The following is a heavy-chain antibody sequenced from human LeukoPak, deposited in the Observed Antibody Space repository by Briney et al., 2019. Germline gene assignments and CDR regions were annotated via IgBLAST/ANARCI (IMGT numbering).Heavy chain of an antibody. CDR1: GFTFDDYA. V-gene: IGHV3-43*02. CDR3: AKEIDTLGTNAFDI. J-gene: IGHJ3*02. Sequence: GGSLRLSCAASGFTFDDYAMHWVRQAPGKGLEWVSLISGDGGSTYYADSVRGRFTISRDNSKNSLYLQMDSLRIEDTAFYYCAKEIDTLGTNAFDIWGQGTMVTVSS. CDR2: ISGDGGST. D-gene: IGHD2-15*01.